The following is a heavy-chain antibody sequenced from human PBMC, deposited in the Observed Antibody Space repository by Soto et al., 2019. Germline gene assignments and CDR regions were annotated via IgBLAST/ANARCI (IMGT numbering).Heavy chain of an antibody. Sequence: GGSLRLSCAASGFTFGNHAFHWVRQAPCKGMEWVAVISYDGVNQYYADSVKGRFTIYRDNSKRTLYLQMSSLGPGDTAVYYCARGIKIWLRLFDYWGQGTLVTV. CDR2: ISYDGVNQ. CDR3: ARGIKIWLRLFDY. V-gene: IGHV3-30-3*01. D-gene: IGHD3-9*01. J-gene: IGHJ4*02. CDR1: GFTFGNHA.